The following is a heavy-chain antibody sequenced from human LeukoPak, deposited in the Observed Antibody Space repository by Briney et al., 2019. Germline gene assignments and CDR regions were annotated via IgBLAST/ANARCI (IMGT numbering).Heavy chain of an antibody. D-gene: IGHD3-3*01. CDR1: GFTFSSYA. CDR3: AKDLSSRITIFGVVIIDHYFDY. V-gene: IGHV3-23*01. Sequence: PGGSLRLSCAASGFTFSSYAMSWVRQAPGKGLEWVSAISGSGGSTYYADSVKGRFTISRDNSKNTLYLQMNSLRAEDTAVYYCAKDLSSRITIFGVVIIDHYFDYWGQGTLVTVSS. CDR2: ISGSGGST. J-gene: IGHJ4*02.